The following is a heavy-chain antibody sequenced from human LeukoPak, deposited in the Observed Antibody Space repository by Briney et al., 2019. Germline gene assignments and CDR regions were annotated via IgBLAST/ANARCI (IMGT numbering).Heavy chain of an antibody. CDR3: ARDRSGSGSYYYFDP. V-gene: IGHV4-59*02. J-gene: IGHJ5*02. CDR2: IYYSGNT. Sequence: PETLSLTCTVSGGPVNSYYWSWIRQPPGKGLEWIGYIYYSGNTNYNPSLESRVTISVDTSKNQFSLKLKSLTAADTAVYYCARDRSGSGSYYYFDPWGQGTLVTVSS. D-gene: IGHD1-26*01. CDR1: GGPVNSYY.